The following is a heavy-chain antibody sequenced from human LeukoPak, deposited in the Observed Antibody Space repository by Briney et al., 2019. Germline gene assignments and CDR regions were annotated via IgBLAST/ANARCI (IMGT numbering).Heavy chain of an antibody. Sequence: PGGSLRLSCAASGLSISDYYMGWIRQAPGKGLDWVSYISGGGSDTNYADSVRGRFTISRDNAKNFLYLQMNSLRVEDTAVYYCATGSKIREAAYWGQGALVTVSS. V-gene: IGHV3-11*03. D-gene: IGHD3-10*01. CDR1: GLSISDYY. CDR3: ATGSKIREAAY. CDR2: ISGGGSDT. J-gene: IGHJ4*02.